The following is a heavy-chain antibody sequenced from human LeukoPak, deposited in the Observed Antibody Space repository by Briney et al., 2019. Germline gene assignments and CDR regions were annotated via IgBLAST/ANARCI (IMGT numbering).Heavy chain of an antibody. V-gene: IGHV3-23*01. D-gene: IGHD4-17*01. CDR1: GFTFSSYS. CDR2: ISGSGDTT. J-gene: IGHJ4*02. Sequence: PGGSLRLSCTASGFTFSSYSMGWVRQGPGTGLEWVWAISGSGDTTFYADSVKGRFTISRDNSKKTLYLQVNSLRAEDTAVYFCAKELTTERTPGVDSWGQGTLVTVSS. CDR3: AKELTTERTPGVDS.